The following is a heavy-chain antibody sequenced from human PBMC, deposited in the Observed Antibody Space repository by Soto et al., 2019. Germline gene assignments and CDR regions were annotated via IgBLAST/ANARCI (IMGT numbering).Heavy chain of an antibody. CDR3: ARGVSGWSPFGL. CDR1: GYTFTDYY. V-gene: IGHV1-2*04. J-gene: IGHJ4*02. D-gene: IGHD6-19*01. CDR2: INPNSGVT. Sequence: ASVKVSCKTSGYTFTDYYVHWVRQAPGQGLEWMGWINPNSGVTNYAQKFQGWVTLTRDASVATAYMELNSLKSDDTAVFFCARGVSGWSPFGLWGQGTLVTVSS.